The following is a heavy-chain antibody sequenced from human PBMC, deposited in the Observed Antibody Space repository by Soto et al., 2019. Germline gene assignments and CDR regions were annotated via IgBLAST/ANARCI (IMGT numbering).Heavy chain of an antibody. CDR1: GFTFSNAW. V-gene: IGHV3-15*07. CDR2: IKSKTDGGTT. CDR3: TTRIVVVPAATLDV. D-gene: IGHD2-2*01. Sequence: PGGSLRLSCAASGFTFSNAWMNWVRQAPGKGLEWVGRIKSKTDGGTTDYAAPVKGRFTISRDDSKNTLYLQMNSLKTEDTAVYYCTTRIVVVPAATLDVWGQGTTVTVSS. J-gene: IGHJ6*02.